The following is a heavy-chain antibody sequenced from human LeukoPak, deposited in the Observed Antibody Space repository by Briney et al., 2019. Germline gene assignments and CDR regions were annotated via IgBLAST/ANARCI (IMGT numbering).Heavy chain of an antibody. D-gene: IGHD6-6*01. J-gene: IGHJ6*02. V-gene: IGHV1-2*02. CDR1: GYTFTGYY. Sequence: GASVKVSCKASGYTFTGYYMHWVRQAPGQGLEWMGWLNPNSGGTNYAQKFQGRVTMTRDTSISTAYMELSRLRSDDTAVYYCARVAQTSSIAVQGSYYGMDVWGQGTTVTVSS. CDR3: ARVAQTSSIAVQGSYYGMDV. CDR2: LNPNSGGT.